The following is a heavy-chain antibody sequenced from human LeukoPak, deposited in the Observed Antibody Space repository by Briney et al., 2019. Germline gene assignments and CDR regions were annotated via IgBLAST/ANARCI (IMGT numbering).Heavy chain of an antibody. CDR2: IYSGGST. CDR1: GFTVSSNY. J-gene: IGHJ4*02. V-gene: IGHV3-53*01. CDR3: ARTAMERDYFDY. D-gene: IGHD5-18*01. Sequence: PGRSLRLSCAASGFTVSSNYMSWVRQAPGKGLEWVSVIYSGGSTYYADSVKGRFTISRDNSKNTLYLQMNSLRAEDTAVYYCARTAMERDYFDYWGQGTLVTVSS.